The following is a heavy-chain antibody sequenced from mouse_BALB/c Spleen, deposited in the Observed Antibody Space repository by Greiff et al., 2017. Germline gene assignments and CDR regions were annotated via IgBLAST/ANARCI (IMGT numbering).Heavy chain of an antibody. D-gene: IGHD1-1*01. CDR2: ISTYYGDA. J-gene: IGHJ4*01. V-gene: IGHV1S137*01. CDR3: ARGGLLRYYYAMDY. Sequence: QVQLKQSGAELVRPGVSVKISCKGSGYTFTDYAMHWVKQSHAKSLEWIGVISTYYGDASYNQKFKGKATMTVDKSSSTAYMELARLTSEDSAIYYCARGGLLRYYYAMDYWGQGTSVTVSS. CDR1: GYTFTDYA.